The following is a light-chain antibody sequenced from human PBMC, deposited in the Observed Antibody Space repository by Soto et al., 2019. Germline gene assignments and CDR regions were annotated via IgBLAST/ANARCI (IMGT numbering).Light chain of an antibody. CDR1: QSISSW. Sequence: DIQMTHSPSTLSASVGDGVTITCRASQSISSWLAWYQQKPGKAPKLLIYDASSLESGVPSRFSGSGSGTEFTLTISSLQPDDFATYYCQQYNSYWTFGQGSKVEIX. J-gene: IGKJ1*01. CDR2: DAS. V-gene: IGKV1-5*01. CDR3: QQYNSYWT.